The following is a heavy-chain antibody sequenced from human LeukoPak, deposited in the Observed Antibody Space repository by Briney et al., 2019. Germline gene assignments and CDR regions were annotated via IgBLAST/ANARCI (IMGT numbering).Heavy chain of an antibody. CDR2: INHSGST. J-gene: IGHJ5*02. D-gene: IGHD2-2*01. CDR1: GGSFSGYY. V-gene: IGHV4-34*01. Sequence: SETLSLTCAVYGGSFSGYYWSWIRQPPGKGLEWIGEINHSGSTNYNPSLKSRVTISVDTSKNQFSLKLSSVTAADTAVYYCARGYCSNTSCYPSWFDPWGQGTLVTVSS. CDR3: ARGYCSNTSCYPSWFDP.